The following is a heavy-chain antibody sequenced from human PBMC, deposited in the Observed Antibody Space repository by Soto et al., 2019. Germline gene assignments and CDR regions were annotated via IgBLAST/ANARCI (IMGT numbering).Heavy chain of an antibody. J-gene: IGHJ6*02. Sequence: PGGSLRLSCAASGFAFNSYTMNWVRQAPGKGLEWVSSISSTSSYIYYADSVKGRFTISRDNAKNSLHLQMNSLRAEDTAVYYCARDRAVITHWYYYAVDVWGQGTTVTVSS. CDR3: ARDRAVITHWYYYAVDV. CDR1: GFAFNSYT. D-gene: IGHD2-21*01. V-gene: IGHV3-21*01. CDR2: ISSTSSYI.